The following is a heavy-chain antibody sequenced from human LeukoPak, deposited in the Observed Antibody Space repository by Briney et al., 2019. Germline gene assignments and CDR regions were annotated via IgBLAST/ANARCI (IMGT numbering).Heavy chain of an antibody. V-gene: IGHV1-58*01. CDR3: AAELAVGAQVDY. Sequence: VASVKVSCKASGFTFTSSAVQWVRQARGQRLEWIGWIVVGSGNTNYAQKFQERVTITRDMSTSTAYMELSSLRSEDTAVYYCAAELAVGAQVDYWGQGTLVTVSS. D-gene: IGHD6-19*01. CDR1: GFTFTSSA. CDR2: IVVGSGNT. J-gene: IGHJ4*02.